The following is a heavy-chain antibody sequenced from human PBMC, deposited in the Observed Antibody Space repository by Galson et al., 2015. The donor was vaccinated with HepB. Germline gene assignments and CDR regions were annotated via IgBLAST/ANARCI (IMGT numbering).Heavy chain of an antibody. V-gene: IGHV1-69*13. J-gene: IGHJ2*01. CDR3: ARERRDYYDSSGYLWDWYFDL. Sequence: SVKVSCKASGGSFSSNAISWVRQAPGQGLEWMGGIIPMFGAANYAQKFQGRVTITVDESTSTAYMELSSLRSEDTAVYYCARERRDYYDSSGYLWDWYFDLWGRGTLVTVSS. CDR1: GGSFSSNA. D-gene: IGHD3-22*01. CDR2: IIPMFGAA.